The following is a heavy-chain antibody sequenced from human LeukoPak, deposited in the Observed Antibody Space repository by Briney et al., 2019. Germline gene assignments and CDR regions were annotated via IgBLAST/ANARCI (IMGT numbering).Heavy chain of an antibody. V-gene: IGHV4-4*09. CDR2: IYTSGST. Sequence: PSETLSLTCTVSGGSISSYYWSWMRQPPGKGLEWIGYIYTSGSTNYNPSLKSRVTISVDTSKNQFSLKLSSVTAADTAVYYCARHQGKVFPYMDVWGKGTTVTVSS. J-gene: IGHJ6*03. CDR1: GGSISSYY. D-gene: IGHD3-3*01. CDR3: ARHQGKVFPYMDV.